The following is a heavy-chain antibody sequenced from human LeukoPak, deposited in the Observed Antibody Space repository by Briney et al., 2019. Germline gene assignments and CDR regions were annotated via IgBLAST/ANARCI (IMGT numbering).Heavy chain of an antibody. CDR1: GFTFSRDA. Sequence: GGSLRLSCTASGFTFSRDAMNWVRQAPGKGLEWLSYISDSSRIIYYADSVKGRFTISRDNAKNSLYLQMNSLRAEDTALYYCARDLGATRPFSFDYWGQGALVTVSS. CDR2: ISDSSRII. V-gene: IGHV3-48*01. J-gene: IGHJ4*02. D-gene: IGHD1-26*01. CDR3: ARDLGATRPFSFDY.